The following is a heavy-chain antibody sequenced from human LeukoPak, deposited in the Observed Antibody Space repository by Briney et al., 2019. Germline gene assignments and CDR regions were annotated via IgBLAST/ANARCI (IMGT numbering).Heavy chain of an antibody. J-gene: IGHJ5*02. CDR1: GFTFSIYN. V-gene: IGHV3-21*01. Sequence: GGSLRLSCAASGFTFSIYNMNWVRQAPGKGLEWVSSISSSSSYIYYADSVKGRFTISRDNAKNSLYLQMNSLRAEDTAVYYCAGSNWGEGNWFDPWGQGTLVTVSS. CDR3: AGSNWGEGNWFDP. CDR2: ISSSSSYI. D-gene: IGHD7-27*01.